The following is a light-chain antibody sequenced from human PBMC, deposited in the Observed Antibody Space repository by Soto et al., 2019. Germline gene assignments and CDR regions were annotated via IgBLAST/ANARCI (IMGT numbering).Light chain of an antibody. CDR2: AAS. CDR3: QHYGNSPPAT. CDR1: QSVSSTS. Sequence: EIVLMQSPGTLSLSPGERATLSCRTSQSVSSTSLAWYHQRPGQAPRLLIHAASRRATGIPDRFSGSGSGTDFTITISSLAPEDFGVYFCQHYGNSPPATFGQGTRLENK. V-gene: IGKV3-20*01. J-gene: IGKJ5*01.